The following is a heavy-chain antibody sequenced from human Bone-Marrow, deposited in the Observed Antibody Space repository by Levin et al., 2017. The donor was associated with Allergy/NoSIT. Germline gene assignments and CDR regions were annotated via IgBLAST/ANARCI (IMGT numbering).Heavy chain of an antibody. V-gene: IGHV4-39*07. Sequence: SQTLSLTCTVSGGSISSSSYYWGWIRQPPGKGLEWIGSIYYSGSTYYNPSLKSRVTISVDTSKNQFSLKLSSVTAADTAVYYCASRSSGYDYWGQGTLVTVSS. CDR3: ASRSSGYDY. CDR2: IYYSGST. CDR1: GGSISSSSYY. J-gene: IGHJ4*02. D-gene: IGHD3-22*01.